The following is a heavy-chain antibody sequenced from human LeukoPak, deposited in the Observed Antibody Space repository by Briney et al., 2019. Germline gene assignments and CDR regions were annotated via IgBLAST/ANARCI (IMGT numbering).Heavy chain of an antibody. D-gene: IGHD1-1*01. CDR3: AKYRQPWSSARTFNF. Sequence: GGSLRLSCAASGFTFSSYSMNWGREAPGKGLEWVSFISSSRSYIYYADSVKGRFTISRDNAKTSLYLQMTSLRPEDTALDYCAKYRQPWSSARTFNFWGRGTLVIVSS. J-gene: IGHJ4*02. CDR2: ISSSRSYI. CDR1: GFTFSSYS. V-gene: IGHV3-21*04.